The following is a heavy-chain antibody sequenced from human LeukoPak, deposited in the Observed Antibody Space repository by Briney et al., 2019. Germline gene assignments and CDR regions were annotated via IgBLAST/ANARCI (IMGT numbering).Heavy chain of an antibody. CDR1: GFTLSSYN. CDR3: AREGSGWYYFDY. D-gene: IGHD6-19*01. CDR2: IRNSGNTI. V-gene: IGHV3-48*01. Sequence: GSLRLSCAVSGFTLSSYNMNWVRQAPGKGLEWVSYIRNSGNTIYYADSVKGRFTISRDPAKNSLYLQMNSLRAEDTAVYYCAREGSGWYYFDYWGQGTLVTVSS. J-gene: IGHJ4*02.